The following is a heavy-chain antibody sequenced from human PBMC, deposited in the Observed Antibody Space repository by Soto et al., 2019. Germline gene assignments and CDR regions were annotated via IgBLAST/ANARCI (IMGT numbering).Heavy chain of an antibody. D-gene: IGHD4-17*01. CDR2: FSAGGRA. V-gene: IGHV3-23*01. J-gene: IGHJ4*02. Sequence: AGGSLRLSCEASGFSFSSYALSWVRQAPGKGLEWVSTFSAGGRAYYADSVKGQFTIAKDFSKNTLHLQTNSLRAEDTAVYYCAKESMPEHYGDTLFDHWGQGTRVTVSS. CDR1: GFSFSSYA. CDR3: AKESMPEHYGDTLFDH.